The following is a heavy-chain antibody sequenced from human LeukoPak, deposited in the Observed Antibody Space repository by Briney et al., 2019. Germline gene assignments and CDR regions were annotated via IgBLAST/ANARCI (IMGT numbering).Heavy chain of an antibody. CDR2: ISSSGSTI. J-gene: IGHJ5*02. CDR3: ARDMFTAMVTWGGFDP. D-gene: IGHD5-18*01. Sequence: PGGSLRLSCAASGFTFSDYYMSWIRQAPGKGLEWVSYISSSGSTIYYADSVKGRFTISRDNAKNSLYLQMNSLRAEDTVVYYCARDMFTAMVTWGGFDPWGQGTLVTVSS. CDR1: GFTFSDYY. V-gene: IGHV3-11*01.